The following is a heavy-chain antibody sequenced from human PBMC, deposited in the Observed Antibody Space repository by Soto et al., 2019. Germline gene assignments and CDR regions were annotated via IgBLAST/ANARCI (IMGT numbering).Heavy chain of an antibody. Sequence: EVELLESGGGLVQPGGSLRLSCTASGFMFNNSAITWVRQAPGQGLQWVASVSDNGGSRGGTYYADSVKGRFTISRDNSKNTLYLQLDSLTGADTAVYYCASAKAVVIAALGIWGQGTMVTVSS. CDR3: ASAKAVVIAALGI. V-gene: IGHV3-23*01. J-gene: IGHJ3*02. CDR1: GFMFNNSA. D-gene: IGHD2-21*01. CDR2: VSDNGGSRGGT.